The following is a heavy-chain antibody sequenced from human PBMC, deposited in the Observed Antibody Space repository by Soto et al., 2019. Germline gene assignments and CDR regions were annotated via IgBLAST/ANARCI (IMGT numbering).Heavy chain of an antibody. V-gene: IGHV3-30*03. CDR1: GFSFSYYA. CDR3: ASPYCSGGSCYLTEYFQH. CDR2: IAYDASKK. J-gene: IGHJ1*01. Sequence: QVQLVESGGGVVQPGRSLRLSCAASGFSFSYYAMHWVRQAPGKGLEWVAFIAYDASKKYYADSVKGRFTISRDNSKNTLYLQMNSLRDEDTAVYYCASPYCSGGSCYLTEYFQHWGQGTLVTVSS. D-gene: IGHD2-15*01.